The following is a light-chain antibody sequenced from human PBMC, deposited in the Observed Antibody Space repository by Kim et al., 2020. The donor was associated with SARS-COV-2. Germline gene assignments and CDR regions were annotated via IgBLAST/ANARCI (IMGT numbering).Light chain of an antibody. CDR1: QGISNY. CDR2: GAS. J-gene: IGKJ2*01. V-gene: IGKV1-27*01. Sequence: ASVGDRVTITCRASQGISNYLAWYQQKPGKLPKLLIYGASALQSGVPSRFSGSGSGTDFILTLSSLQPEDVATYYCQKYDSAPYTFGQGTKLEI. CDR3: QKYDSAPYT.